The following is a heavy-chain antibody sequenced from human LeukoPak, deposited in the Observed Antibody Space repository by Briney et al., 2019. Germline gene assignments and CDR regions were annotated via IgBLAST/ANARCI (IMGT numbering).Heavy chain of an antibody. CDR2: ISAYNGNT. D-gene: IGHD1-7*01. Sequence: ASVKVSCKASGYTFTGYYMHWVRQAPGQGLEWMGWISAYNGNTNYAQKLQGRVTMTTDTSTSTAYMELRSLRSDDTAVYYCARGELELRYFDYWGQGTLVTVSS. CDR1: GYTFTGYY. V-gene: IGHV1-18*04. CDR3: ARGELELRYFDY. J-gene: IGHJ4*02.